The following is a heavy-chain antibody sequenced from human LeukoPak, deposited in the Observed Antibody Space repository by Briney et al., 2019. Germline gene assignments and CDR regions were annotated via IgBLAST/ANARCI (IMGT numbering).Heavy chain of an antibody. CDR2: ISGSGGST. D-gene: IGHD2-2*01. Sequence: GGSLRLSRAASVFTFISYAMSWVRQAPWKGVAWVSAISGSGGSTYYVDSLKGRFTISRDNSKNTLYLQMNSLRAEDTAVYYCAKVLGPAAIVDLFDYWGQGTLVTVSS. V-gene: IGHV3-23*01. J-gene: IGHJ4*02. CDR3: AKVLGPAAIVDLFDY. CDR1: VFTFISYA.